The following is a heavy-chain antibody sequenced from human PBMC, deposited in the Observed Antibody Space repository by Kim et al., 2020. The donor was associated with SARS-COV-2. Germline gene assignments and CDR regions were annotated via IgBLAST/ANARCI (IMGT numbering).Heavy chain of an antibody. CDR1: GYTFTSYA. D-gene: IGHD3-22*01. J-gene: IGHJ4*02. CDR3: ARHSPMIGAGGFDFDY. Sequence: ASVKVSCKASGYTFTSYAMHWVRQAPGQRLEWMGWINAGNGNTKYSQKFQGRVTITRDTSASTAYMELSSLRSEDTAVYYCARHSPMIGAGGFDFDYWGQGTLVTVSS. CDR2: INAGNGNT. V-gene: IGHV1-3*01.